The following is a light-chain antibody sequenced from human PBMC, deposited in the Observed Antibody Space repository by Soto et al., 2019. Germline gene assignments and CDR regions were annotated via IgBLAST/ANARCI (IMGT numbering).Light chain of an antibody. V-gene: IGKV3-20*01. CDR1: QSVSSNH. Sequence: EIVLTQSPGSLSLSPRERATLSCRASQSVSSNHLAWYQQKPGQAPRLLIYGASRRATGIPDRFSGSGSGTDFTLTISRLEPEDLAMYYCQQYGRSTYTFGQGTKVEIK. J-gene: IGKJ2*01. CDR2: GAS. CDR3: QQYGRSTYT.